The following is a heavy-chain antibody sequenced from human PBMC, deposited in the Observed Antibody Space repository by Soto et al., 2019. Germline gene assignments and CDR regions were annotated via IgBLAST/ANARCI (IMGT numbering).Heavy chain of an antibody. Sequence: QVQLVQSGAEVKKPGSSVKVSCKASGGTFSSYAISWVRQAPGQGLEWMGGIIPIFGTANYAQKFQGRVTITADKSTSTAYMELSSLRYEDTAVYYCAKGPCSSTSCYRAGMDVWGQGTTVTVSS. J-gene: IGHJ6*02. CDR2: IIPIFGTA. CDR3: AKGPCSSTSCYRAGMDV. V-gene: IGHV1-69*06. CDR1: GGTFSSYA. D-gene: IGHD2-2*01.